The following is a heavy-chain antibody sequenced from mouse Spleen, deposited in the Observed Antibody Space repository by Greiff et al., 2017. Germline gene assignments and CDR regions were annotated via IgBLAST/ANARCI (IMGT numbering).Heavy chain of an antibody. Sequence: VQLQQSGPELVKPGASVKMSCKASGYKFTDYNMHWVKQSHGESLEWIGYINPNNGGTSYNQKFKGKATLTVNKSSSTAYMELRSLTSDDSAVYYCARFEATVVATRYFDVWGTGTTVTVSS. CDR3: ARFEATVVATRYFDV. CDR1: GYKFTDYN. CDR2: INPNNGGT. J-gene: IGHJ1*03. V-gene: IGHV1-22*01. D-gene: IGHD1-1*01.